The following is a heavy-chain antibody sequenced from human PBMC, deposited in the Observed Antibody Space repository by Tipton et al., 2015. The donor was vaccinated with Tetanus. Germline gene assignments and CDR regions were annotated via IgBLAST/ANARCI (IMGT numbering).Heavy chain of an antibody. Sequence: SLRLSCAASGFTFSNYWMNWVRQAPGKGLEWVASVNTGGSEEYYLDSVRGRFTISRDNARNSLSLQMISLRVEDTAVYYCVSGGGYWGQGTLVTVSS. CDR3: VSGGGY. CDR2: VNTGGSEE. V-gene: IGHV3-7*03. J-gene: IGHJ4*02. CDR1: GFTFSNYW. D-gene: IGHD6-25*01.